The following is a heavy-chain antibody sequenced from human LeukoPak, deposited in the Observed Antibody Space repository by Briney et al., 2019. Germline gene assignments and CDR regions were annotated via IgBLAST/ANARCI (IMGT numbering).Heavy chain of an antibody. V-gene: IGHV1-18*01. CDR2: ISAYNGNT. Sequence: ASVKVSCKASGGTFSSYAISWVRQAPGQGLEWMGWISAYNGNTNYAQKLQGRVTMTTDTSTSTAYMELRSLRSDDTAVYYCARLSHCGGDCYSPIYYYYYYGMDVWGQGTTVTVSS. CDR1: GGTFSSYA. J-gene: IGHJ6*02. D-gene: IGHD2-21*02. CDR3: ARLSHCGGDCYSPIYYYYYYGMDV.